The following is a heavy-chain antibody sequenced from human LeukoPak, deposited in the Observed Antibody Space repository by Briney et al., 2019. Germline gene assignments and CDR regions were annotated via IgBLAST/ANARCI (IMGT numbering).Heavy chain of an antibody. J-gene: IGHJ4*02. V-gene: IGHV3-21*01. CDR2: IDPSSTYI. CDR3: TRGSYGDYEY. CDR1: RFTFSSYT. D-gene: IGHD4-17*01. Sequence: GGSLRLSCSASRFTFSSYTMNWVRQAPGKGLEWVSSIDPSSTYIYYADSVKGRFTISRDNTQNSLYLQMNSLRAEDTAVYYCTRGSYGDYEYWGQGTLVTVSS.